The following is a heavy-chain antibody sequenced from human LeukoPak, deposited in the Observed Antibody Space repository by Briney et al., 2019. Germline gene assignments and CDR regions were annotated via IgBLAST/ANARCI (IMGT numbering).Heavy chain of an antibody. J-gene: IGHJ4*02. Sequence: SETLSLTCTVSGGSISSSGYYWGWIRQPPEKGLEWIGSMYYSGSTYYNPSLKSRVTISVDTSKNQFSLKLSSVTAADTAVYYCARLIGSLNYWGQGTLVTVSS. CDR3: ARLIGSLNY. CDR2: MYYSGST. CDR1: GGSISSSGYY. D-gene: IGHD3-16*01. V-gene: IGHV4-39*01.